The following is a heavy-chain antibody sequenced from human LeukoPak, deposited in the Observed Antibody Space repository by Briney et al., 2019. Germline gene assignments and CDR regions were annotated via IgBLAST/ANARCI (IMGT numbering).Heavy chain of an antibody. Sequence: GGSLRLSCAASGFTFSSYWMSWVRQAPGKGLEWVANIKQDGSEKYYVDSVKGRFTISRDNAKNSLYLQMNSLRAEDTAVYYCAREAWKTDKVCFDYWGQGTLVTVSS. CDR2: IKQDGSEK. V-gene: IGHV3-7*01. CDR1: GFTFSSYW. J-gene: IGHJ4*02. D-gene: IGHD1-1*01. CDR3: AREAWKTDKVCFDY.